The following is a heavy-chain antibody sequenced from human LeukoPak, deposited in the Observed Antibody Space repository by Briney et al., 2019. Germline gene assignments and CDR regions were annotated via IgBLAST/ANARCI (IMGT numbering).Heavy chain of an antibody. CDR1: AFTFRSDR. J-gene: IGHJ3*02. CDR2: INHDGSKK. V-gene: IGHV3-7*01. Sequence: GGSLRLSCATSAFTFRSDRMTWVRQAPGKGLEWVANINHDGSKKHYVDSVKGRFTISRDNTENSLFLQFNSLRAEDTAMYYCARDTSPSSRSIYFDARDMWGQGTMVTVSS. CDR3: ARDTSPSSRSIYFDARDM. D-gene: IGHD3-3*02.